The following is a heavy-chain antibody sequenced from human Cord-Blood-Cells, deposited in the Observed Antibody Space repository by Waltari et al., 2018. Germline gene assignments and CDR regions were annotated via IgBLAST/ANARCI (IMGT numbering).Heavy chain of an antibody. CDR2: IYHSGST. V-gene: IGHV4-38-2*01. CDR1: GYSISSGYS. J-gene: IGHJ4*02. CDR3: ARVYFGTEF. D-gene: IGHD3-10*01. Sequence: QVQLQESGPGLVKPSETLSLTCAVSGYSISSGYSWGWIRQPPGKGLEWIGSIYHSGSTYYNPSLKSRVTISVDTSKNQFSLKLSSVTAADTAVYYCARVYFGTEFWGQGTLVTVSS.